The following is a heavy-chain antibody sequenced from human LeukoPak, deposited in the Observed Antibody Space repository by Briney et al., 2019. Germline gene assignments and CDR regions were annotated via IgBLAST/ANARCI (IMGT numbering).Heavy chain of an antibody. CDR3: AELSITMIGGV. CDR2: ISSSGSTI. D-gene: IGHD3-10*02. CDR1: GFSFSSYS. Sequence: GGSLRLSCAASGFSFSSYSMNWVRQAPGKGLEWVSYISSSGSTIYYADSVKGRFTISRDNAKNSLYLQMNSLRAEDTAVYYCAELSITMIGGVWGKGTTVTISS. J-gene: IGHJ6*03. V-gene: IGHV3-48*03.